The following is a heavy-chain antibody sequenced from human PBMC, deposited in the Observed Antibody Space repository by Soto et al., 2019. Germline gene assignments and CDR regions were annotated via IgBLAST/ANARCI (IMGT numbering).Heavy chain of an antibody. CDR3: VRDYDSSGFYSGH. CDR1: GFTFSSYW. J-gene: IGHJ4*02. D-gene: IGHD3-22*01. V-gene: IGHV3-74*03. CDR2: IDSDGRST. Sequence: EVQLVESGGGLVQPGGSLRLSCAASGFTFSSYWMHWVRQSPGKGLVWVSQIDSDGRSTTYADTVKGRFTVSRDNAKNKLFMQMNSLRAEYTAVYYCVRDYDSSGFYSGHWGQGTLVTVSS.